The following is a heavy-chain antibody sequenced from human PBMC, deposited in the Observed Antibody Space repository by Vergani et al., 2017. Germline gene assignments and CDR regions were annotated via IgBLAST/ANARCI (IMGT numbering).Heavy chain of an antibody. CDR2: ISASSSHI. CDR1: GFTFSLYT. J-gene: IGHJ5*01. V-gene: IGHV3-21*01. D-gene: IGHD5-12*01. Sequence: EVHLMESGGGLVKPGGSLRLSCSVSGFTFSLYTMTWVRQAPGKGLEWVSTISASSSHINYADSLKGRFAISRDNSKNSLYLEMNSLRGDDTAIYYCVRARCSGPCFMSNWFDSWGQGTLVTVSS. CDR3: VRARCSGPCFMSNWFDS.